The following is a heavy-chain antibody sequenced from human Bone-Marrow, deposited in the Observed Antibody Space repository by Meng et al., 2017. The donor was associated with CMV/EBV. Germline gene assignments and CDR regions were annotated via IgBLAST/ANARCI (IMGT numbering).Heavy chain of an antibody. CDR1: GFTFSSYW. CDR2: IKQDGSEK. CDR3: ARLRGYQLPRSYYYYGMDV. J-gene: IGHJ6*02. V-gene: IGHV3-7*01. Sequence: GESLKISCAASGFTFSSYWMSWVRQAPGKGLEWVANIKQDGSEKYYVDSVKGRFTASRDNAKNSLYLQMNGLRAEDTAVYYCARLRGYQLPRSYYYYGMDVWGQGTTVTVSS. D-gene: IGHD2-2*01.